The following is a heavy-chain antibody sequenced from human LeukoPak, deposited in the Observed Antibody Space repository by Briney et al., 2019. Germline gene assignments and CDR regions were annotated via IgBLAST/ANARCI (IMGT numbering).Heavy chain of an antibody. Sequence: PGGSLRLSCAASGFTFSSYGMHWVRQAPGKGLEWVAVISYDGSNKYCADSVKGRFTISRDNSKNTLYLQMNSLRAEDTAVYYCAKEGLHYDILTGSIYYYGMDVWGQGTTVTVSS. J-gene: IGHJ6*02. D-gene: IGHD3-9*01. CDR1: GFTFSSYG. V-gene: IGHV3-30*18. CDR3: AKEGLHYDILTGSIYYYGMDV. CDR2: ISYDGSNK.